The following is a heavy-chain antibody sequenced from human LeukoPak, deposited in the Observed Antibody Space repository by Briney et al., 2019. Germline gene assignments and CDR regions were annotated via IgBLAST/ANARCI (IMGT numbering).Heavy chain of an antibody. J-gene: IGHJ4*02. Sequence: PGGSLRLSCTASRFTFSSSWMNWVRQAPGKGLEWVANIKQDGSQKYYVDSVKGRFTISRDNAKNSLYLQMNSLRAEDTAVYYCATDVSGTGGKDYWGQGTLVTVSS. D-gene: IGHD1-1*01. CDR3: ATDVSGTGGKDY. CDR2: IKQDGSQK. V-gene: IGHV3-7*01. CDR1: RFTFSSSW.